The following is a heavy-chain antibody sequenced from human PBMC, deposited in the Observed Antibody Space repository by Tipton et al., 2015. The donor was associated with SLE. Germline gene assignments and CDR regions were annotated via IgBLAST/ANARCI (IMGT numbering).Heavy chain of an antibody. CDR3: ARDKAFWSGYYTGWFDP. D-gene: IGHD3-3*01. V-gene: IGHV4-59*01. J-gene: IGHJ5*02. CDR2: IYYSGST. Sequence: HTCTVSGGSISSYYWSWIRQPPGKGLEWIGYIYYSGSTNYNPSLKSRVTISVDTSKNQFSLKLSSVTAADTAVYYCARDKAFWSGYYTGWFDPWGQGTLVTVSS. CDR1: GGSISSYY.